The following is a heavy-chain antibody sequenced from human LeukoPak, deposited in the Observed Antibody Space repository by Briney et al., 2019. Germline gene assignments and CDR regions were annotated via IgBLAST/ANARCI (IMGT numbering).Heavy chain of an antibody. Sequence: GRSLRLSCAPSGFTFYDYAMHWVRQAPGKGLEWVSGISSNSGSIAYADSVKGRFTISRDNAKNSLYPQMSSLRAEDTALYYCTKDRHGSGRGYFHHWGQGTLVTVSS. CDR3: TKDRHGSGRGYFHH. CDR1: GFTFYDYA. V-gene: IGHV3-9*01. CDR2: ISSNSGSI. D-gene: IGHD3-10*01. J-gene: IGHJ1*01.